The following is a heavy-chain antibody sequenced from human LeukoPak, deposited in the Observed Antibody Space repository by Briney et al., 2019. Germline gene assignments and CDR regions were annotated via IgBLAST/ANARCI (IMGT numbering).Heavy chain of an antibody. V-gene: IGHV3-21*01. CDR2: ISSSSSYI. CDR3: ARARSGGYSNGDASRAFDI. J-gene: IGHJ3*02. D-gene: IGHD5-18*01. CDR1: GFTFNSYS. Sequence: GVSLTLLCAASGFTFNSYSVNWLRQAPGEAGEGVTSISSSSSYIYYADSVKGRSTNSRDNAKNSLYLQMNSLRAEDTAVYYCARARSGGYSNGDASRAFDIWGQGTMVTVSS.